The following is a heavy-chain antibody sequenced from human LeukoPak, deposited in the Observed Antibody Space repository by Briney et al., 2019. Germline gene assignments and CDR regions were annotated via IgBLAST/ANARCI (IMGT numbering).Heavy chain of an antibody. CDR3: ARGVDTYDYGPNGMDV. D-gene: IGHD4-17*01. CDR2: ISAYNGNT. J-gene: IGHJ6*01. CDR1: GYTFTSYG. Sequence: GASVKVSCKASGYTFTSYGISWVRQAPGQGLEWMGWISAYNGNTNYAQKLQGRVTMTTDTSTSTAYMELRSLRSDDTAVYYCARGVDTYDYGPNGMDVWGKGPRSPSPQ. V-gene: IGHV1-18*01.